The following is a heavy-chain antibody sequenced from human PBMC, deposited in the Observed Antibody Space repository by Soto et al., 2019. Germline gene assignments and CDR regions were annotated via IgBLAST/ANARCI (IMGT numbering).Heavy chain of an antibody. CDR2: IIPIFGTA. CDR3: ARGDYDFWSGYYTPYYFDY. V-gene: IGHV1-69*13. CDR1: GGTFSSYA. Sequence: GASVKVSCKASGGTFSSYAISWVRQPPGQGLEWMGGIIPIFGTANYAQKFQGRVTITADESTSTAYMELSSLRSEDTAVYYCARGDYDFWSGYYTPYYFDYWGQGTLVTVSS. D-gene: IGHD3-3*01. J-gene: IGHJ4*02.